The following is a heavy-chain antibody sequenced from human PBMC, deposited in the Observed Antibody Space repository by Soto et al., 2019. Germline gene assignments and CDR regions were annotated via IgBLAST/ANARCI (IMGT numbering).Heavy chain of an antibody. J-gene: IGHJ4*02. V-gene: IGHV1-69*01. CDR1: GGTFSSFV. CDR3: ATSKVGYSFGSPFDF. Sequence: QVQLVQSGAEVKKPGSSVKVSCKASGGTFSSFVISWVRQAPGQGPEWMGGIIPSFNRPNYAQKFQGRVTISADESTPTSYMELSSLRSGDTAVYYCATSKVGYSFGSPFDFWGQGTLVTVSS. D-gene: IGHD5-18*01. CDR2: IIPSFNRP.